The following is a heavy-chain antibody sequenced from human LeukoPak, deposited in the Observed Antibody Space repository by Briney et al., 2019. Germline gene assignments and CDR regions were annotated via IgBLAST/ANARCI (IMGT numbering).Heavy chain of an antibody. J-gene: IGHJ4*02. CDR1: GFTFSSNY. CDR3: ARAEMATIAPGFDY. D-gene: IGHD5-24*01. Sequence: GGSLRLSCAASGFTFSSNYMSWVRQAPGKGLEWVSVIYSGGSTYYADSVKGRFTISRDNSKNTLYLQMNSLRAEDTAVYYCARAEMATIAPGFDYWGQGTLVTVSS. V-gene: IGHV3-66*01. CDR2: IYSGGST.